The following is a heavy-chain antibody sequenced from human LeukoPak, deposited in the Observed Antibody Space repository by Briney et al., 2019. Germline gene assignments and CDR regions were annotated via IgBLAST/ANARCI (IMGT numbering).Heavy chain of an antibody. CDR3: AKASSDYDKFPFVDY. D-gene: IGHD5-12*01. J-gene: IGHJ4*02. V-gene: IGHV3-23*01. Sequence: QSGGSLRLSCAASGFTYSSYAMSWVRQAPGKGLEWVSGISNSGYSAFYADSVKGRFTISRDSSKKTLYLQMDSLRAEDAAVYYCAKASSDYDKFPFVDYWGQGIPVTVSS. CDR1: GFTYSSYA. CDR2: ISNSGYSA.